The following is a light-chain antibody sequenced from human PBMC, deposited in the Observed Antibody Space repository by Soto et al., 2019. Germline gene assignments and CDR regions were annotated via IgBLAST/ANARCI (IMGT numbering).Light chain of an antibody. Sequence: EIVMTQSPATLSVSPGERATLSCRASQSITRNLAWYQQSPGQAPRLLIYGASTRATGIPARFSGSGSGTEFTLTINSLQSEDFAVYYCQQYTNWPPNTFGQGTRLEIK. J-gene: IGKJ5*01. CDR3: QQYTNWPPNT. CDR1: QSITRN. V-gene: IGKV3-15*01. CDR2: GAS.